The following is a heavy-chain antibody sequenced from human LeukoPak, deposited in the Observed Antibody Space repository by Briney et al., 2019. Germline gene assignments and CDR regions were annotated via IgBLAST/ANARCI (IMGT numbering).Heavy chain of an antibody. CDR2: INWNGGST. CDR1: GFTFSDYY. D-gene: IGHD5-18*01. V-gene: IGHV3-20*04. J-gene: IGHJ6*03. Sequence: GGSLRLSCAASGFTFSDYYMSWIRQAPGKGLEWVSGINWNGGSTGYADSVKGRFTISRDNAKNSLYLQMNSLRAEDTALYYCARVQLGYYYMDVWGKGTTVTVSS. CDR3: ARVQLGYYYMDV.